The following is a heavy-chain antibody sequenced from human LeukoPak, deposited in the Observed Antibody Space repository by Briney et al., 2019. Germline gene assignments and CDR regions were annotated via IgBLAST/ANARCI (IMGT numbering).Heavy chain of an antibody. CDR1: GYTFTYYG. Sequence: ASVKVSCKASGYTFTYYGLNWVRQAPGQGLECLGGINTNTGNPTYAQGFTGRFVFSFDTSVSTAYLQISSLKAEDTAIYYCARSRRVVVPSTLNSADYYYYYYMDVWGKGTTVTVSS. CDR3: ARSRRVVVPSTLNSADYYYYYYMDV. CDR2: INTNTGNP. V-gene: IGHV7-4-1*02. D-gene: IGHD2-15*01. J-gene: IGHJ6*03.